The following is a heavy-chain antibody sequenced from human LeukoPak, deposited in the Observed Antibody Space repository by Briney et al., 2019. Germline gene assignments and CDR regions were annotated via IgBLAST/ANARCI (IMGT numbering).Heavy chain of an antibody. Sequence: PGGSLRLSCAASGFTFSSYAMTWVRQAPGKGLEWVSSISGSGSIAYYADFVRGRFSISRDNSKNTLYLQMNSLGAEDTALYYCTKLLKGYYDSSGYLDAFGFWGQGTMVTVS. J-gene: IGHJ3*01. CDR2: ISGSGSIA. CDR3: TKLLKGYYDSSGYLDAFGF. V-gene: IGHV3-23*01. D-gene: IGHD3-22*01. CDR1: GFTFSSYA.